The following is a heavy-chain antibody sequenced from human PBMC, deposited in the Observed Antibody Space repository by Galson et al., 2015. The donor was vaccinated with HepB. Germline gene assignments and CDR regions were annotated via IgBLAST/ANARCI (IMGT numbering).Heavy chain of an antibody. CDR2: ISGNGGRT. Sequence: SLRLSCAASGFTFSTYAIAWVRQAPGKGLEWVSLISGNGGRTSHADSVKGRFTISRDNFMNSVYLQMNSLRAEDTAVYYCARVSSLGWYALDYWGQGAPVTVSS. D-gene: IGHD6-19*01. CDR3: ARVSSLGWYALDY. J-gene: IGHJ4*02. V-gene: IGHV3-23*01. CDR1: GFTFSTYA.